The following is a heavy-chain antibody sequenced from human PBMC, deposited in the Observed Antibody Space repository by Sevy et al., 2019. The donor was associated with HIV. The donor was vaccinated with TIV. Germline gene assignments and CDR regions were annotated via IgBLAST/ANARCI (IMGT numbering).Heavy chain of an antibody. CDR2: ISSSSSYI. CDR1: GFTFSSYS. CDR3: ARDGSGSYYKFDYYFDY. J-gene: IGHJ4*02. V-gene: IGHV3-21*01. Sequence: GGSLRLCCAASGFTFSSYSMNWVRQAPGKGLEWVSSISSSSSYIYYADSVKGRFTISRDNAKNSLYLQMNSLRAEDTAVYYCARDGSGSYYKFDYYFDYWGQGTLVTVSS. D-gene: IGHD3-10*01.